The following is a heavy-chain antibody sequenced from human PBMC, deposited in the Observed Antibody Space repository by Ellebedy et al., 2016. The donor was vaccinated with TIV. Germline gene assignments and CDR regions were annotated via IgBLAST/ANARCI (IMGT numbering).Heavy chain of an antibody. CDR2: MNPKSGDT. V-gene: IGHV1-8*01. CDR3: TTGGTKGEDN. Sequence: AASVKVSCKASGYTFTNFDINWVRQASGQGLEWMGWMNPKSGDTVYSQKFQGRLTMTTNTTMTTAYMDLTDLTSEDTAVYYCTTGGTKGEDNWGQGTLVIVSS. J-gene: IGHJ4*02. D-gene: IGHD3-10*01. CDR1: GYTFTNFD.